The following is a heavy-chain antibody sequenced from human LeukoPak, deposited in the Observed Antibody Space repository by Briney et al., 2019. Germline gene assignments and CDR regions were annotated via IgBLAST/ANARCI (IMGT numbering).Heavy chain of an antibody. J-gene: IGHJ4*02. V-gene: IGHV3-30*18. CDR2: ISYDGSNK. D-gene: IGHD4-23*01. Sequence: PGGSLRLSCAASGFTFSSYGMHWVRQAPGKGLEWVAVISYDGSNKYYADSVKGRFTISRDNSKNTLYLQMNSLRAEDTAVYYCAKDRYGGNSVGVGETYFDHWGQGTLVTVSS. CDR3: AKDRYGGNSVGVGETYFDH. CDR1: GFTFSSYG.